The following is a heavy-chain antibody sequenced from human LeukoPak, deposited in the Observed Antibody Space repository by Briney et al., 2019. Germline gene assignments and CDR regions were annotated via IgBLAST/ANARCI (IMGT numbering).Heavy chain of an antibody. CDR2: IYYSGST. V-gene: IGHV4-59*08. D-gene: IGHD3-16*02. CDR3: ARLAVLRLGELSLSTHFDY. Sequence: SETLSLTCTVSGGSISSYYWSWIRQPPGKGLEWIGYIYYSGSTNYNPSLKSRVTISVDTSKNQFSLKLSSVTAADTAVYYCARLAVLRLGELSLSTHFDYWGQGTLVTVSS. J-gene: IGHJ4*02. CDR1: GGSISSYY.